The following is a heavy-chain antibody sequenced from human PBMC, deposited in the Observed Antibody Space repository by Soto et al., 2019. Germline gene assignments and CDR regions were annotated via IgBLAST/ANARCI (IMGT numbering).Heavy chain of an antibody. CDR1: GGSISSYY. Sequence: SETLSLTCTVSGGSISSYYWSWIRQPPGKGLEWIGYIYYSGSTNYNPSLKSRVTISVDTSKNQFSLKLSSVTAADTAVYYCASLNSWNQMYYFDYWGQGTLVTVSS. CDR3: ASLNSWNQMYYFDY. J-gene: IGHJ4*02. V-gene: IGHV4-59*08. CDR2: IYYSGST. D-gene: IGHD1-20*01.